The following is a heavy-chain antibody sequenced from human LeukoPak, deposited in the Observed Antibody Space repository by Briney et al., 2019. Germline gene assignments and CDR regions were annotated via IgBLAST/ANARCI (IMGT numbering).Heavy chain of an antibody. CDR1: GFTFSSYE. Sequence: SGGSLRLSXAASGFTFSSYEMDWVRQAPGKGVEWVSSIKSDGYTMYADSVKGRFTISRDNAKNLLFLDMSSLRAEDTAIYYCAKELTPHSSGFDAFEIWGQGTMVTVSS. CDR2: IKSDGYT. J-gene: IGHJ3*02. V-gene: IGHV3-48*03. D-gene: IGHD3-22*01. CDR3: AKELTPHSSGFDAFEI.